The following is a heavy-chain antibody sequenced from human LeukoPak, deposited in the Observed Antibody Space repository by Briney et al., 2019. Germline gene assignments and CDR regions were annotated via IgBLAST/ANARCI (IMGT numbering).Heavy chain of an antibody. V-gene: IGHV3-74*01. CDR3: IRDFRSADL. CDR1: GFTSSNYW. J-gene: IGHJ5*02. Sequence: GGSLRLSCVASGFTSSNYWMHWVRQPPGKGLVWVSRIYVDGRTTNYADSVKGRFTISRDNAKNTVYLEMNSLSIEDTATYYCIRDFRSADLWGQGTLVTVTS. CDR2: IYVDGRTT.